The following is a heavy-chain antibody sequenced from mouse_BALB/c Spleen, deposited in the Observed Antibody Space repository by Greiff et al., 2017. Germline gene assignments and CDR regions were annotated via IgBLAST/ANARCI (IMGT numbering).Heavy chain of an antibody. Sequence: QVQLQQSGAELARPGASVKLSCKASGYTFTSYWMQWVKQRPGQGLEWIGAIYPGDGDTRYTQKFKGKATLTADKSSSTAYMQLSSLASEDSAVYYCTRTNWYWGQGTLVTVSA. V-gene: IGHV1-87*01. J-gene: IGHJ3*01. CDR2: IYPGDGDT. CDR1: GYTFTSYW. D-gene: IGHD4-1*01. CDR3: TRTNWY.